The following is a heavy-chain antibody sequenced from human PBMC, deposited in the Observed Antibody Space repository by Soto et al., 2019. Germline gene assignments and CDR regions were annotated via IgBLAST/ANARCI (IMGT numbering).Heavy chain of an antibody. J-gene: IGHJ4*02. CDR3: AKDRRAAMVQFFDY. V-gene: IGHV3-23*01. CDR2: ISGSGGST. Sequence: PGGSLRLSCATSGFTFSSYARSWVRQAPGKGLEWVSAISGSGGSTYYADSVKGRFPISRDNSKNTLYLQMNSLRAEDTAVYYCAKDRRAAMVQFFDYWGQGTLVTVSS. D-gene: IGHD5-18*01. CDR1: GFTFSSYA.